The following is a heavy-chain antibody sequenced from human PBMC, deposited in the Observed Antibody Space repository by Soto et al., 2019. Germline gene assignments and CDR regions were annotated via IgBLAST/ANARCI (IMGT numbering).Heavy chain of an antibody. Sequence: QVQLQESGPGLVKPSQTLSLTCTVSGGSISSGGYYWSWIRQHPGKGLEWIGYIYYSGSTYYNPSLKSRVTISVDTSKNQFSLKLSSVTAADTAVYYCARAALAWGPRGGAFDIWGHGTMVTVSS. J-gene: IGHJ3*02. V-gene: IGHV4-31*03. D-gene: IGHD3-10*01. CDR2: IYYSGST. CDR1: GGSISSGGYY. CDR3: ARAALAWGPRGGAFDI.